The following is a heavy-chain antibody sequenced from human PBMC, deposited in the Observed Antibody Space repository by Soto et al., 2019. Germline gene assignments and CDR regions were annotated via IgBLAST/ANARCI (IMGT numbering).Heavy chain of an antibody. J-gene: IGHJ4*02. D-gene: IGHD2-21*02. V-gene: IGHV4-61*01. Sequence: SETLSLTCTVYGGSVSSGSYYWSWIRQPPGKGLEWIGYIYYSGSTNYNPSLKSRVTISVDTSKNQFSLKLSSVTAADTAVYYCARLGVVPATYFDYGGQGTLVTVSS. CDR3: ARLGVVPATYFDY. CDR2: IYYSGST. CDR1: GGSVSSGSYY.